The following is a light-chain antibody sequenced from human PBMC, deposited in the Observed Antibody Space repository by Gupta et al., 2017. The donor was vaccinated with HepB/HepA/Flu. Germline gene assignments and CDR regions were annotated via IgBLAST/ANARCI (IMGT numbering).Light chain of an antibody. Sequence: QSVLTPPPPASGTPGQRVTIPCSGGSSNIGSNTVNWYQQLPGTAPKLLIYSNNQRPSGVPDRFSGSKSGTSASLAISGLQAEDEADYYCAAWDDSLNGWVFGGGTKLTVL. CDR2: SNN. V-gene: IGLV1-44*01. CDR1: SSNIGSNT. CDR3: AAWDDSLNGWV. J-gene: IGLJ3*02.